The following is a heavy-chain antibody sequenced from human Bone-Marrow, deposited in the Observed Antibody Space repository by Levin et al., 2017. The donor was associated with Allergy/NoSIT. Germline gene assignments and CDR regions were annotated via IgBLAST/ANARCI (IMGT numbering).Heavy chain of an antibody. J-gene: IGHJ4*02. D-gene: IGHD3-10*01. CDR3: ARGEWFGD. CDR2: ISYDGSNK. CDR1: GFTFSSYA. V-gene: IGHV3-30-3*01. Sequence: PGASVKVSCAASGFTFSSYAMHWVRQAPGKGLEWVAVISYDGSNKYYADSVKGRFTISRDNSKNTLYLQMNSLRAEDTAVYYCARGEWFGDWGQGTLVTVSS.